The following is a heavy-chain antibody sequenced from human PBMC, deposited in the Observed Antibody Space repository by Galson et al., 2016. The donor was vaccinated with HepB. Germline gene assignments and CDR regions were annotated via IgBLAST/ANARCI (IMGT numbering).Heavy chain of an antibody. CDR1: GFSFSSSW. CDR2: IDRYGSST. V-gene: IGHV3-74*01. CDR3: ASRGSSLYIG. D-gene: IGHD6-13*01. J-gene: IGHJ4*02. Sequence: SLRLSCAASGFSFSSSWMHWVRQAPGKRLVWVSRIDRYGSSTGYADSVKGRFTISRDNAKNTLFLHMNSLRVEDTAVYYCASRGSSLYIGWGQGTLVTVSS.